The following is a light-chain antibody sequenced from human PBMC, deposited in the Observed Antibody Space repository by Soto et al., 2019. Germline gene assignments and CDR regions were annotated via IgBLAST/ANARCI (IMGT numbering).Light chain of an antibody. CDR1: TGHRTYP. Sequence: QPVLTQSPSASASLGASVKLTCTLNTGHRTYPIAWHQQQPNKGPRYLMKINLDGSHTKGDGIPDRFSGSRSGAERYLIISRLQSEDEADYCCQTWDPDVHVVFGGGTKLTVL. CDR3: QTWDPDVHVV. V-gene: IGLV4-69*01. CDR2: INLDGSH. J-gene: IGLJ2*01.